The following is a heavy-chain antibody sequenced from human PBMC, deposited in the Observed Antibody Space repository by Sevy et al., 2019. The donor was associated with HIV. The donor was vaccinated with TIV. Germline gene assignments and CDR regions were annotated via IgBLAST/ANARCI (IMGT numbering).Heavy chain of an antibody. Sequence: GGSLRLSCAASGFTLGSYTMNWVRQAPGEGLEWVASISATGGSTYYADSVKGRFTISRDVSKGLLYLQMKSLTAEDTAIVYCAKTLQKLPFHPHYFDYWGQGTLVTVSS. CDR1: GFTLGSYT. CDR3: AKTLQKLPFHPHYFDY. CDR2: ISATGGST. J-gene: IGHJ4*02. D-gene: IGHD2-21*02. V-gene: IGHV3-23*01.